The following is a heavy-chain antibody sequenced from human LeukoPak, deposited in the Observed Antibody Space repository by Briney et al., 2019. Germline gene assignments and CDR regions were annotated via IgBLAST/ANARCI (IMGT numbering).Heavy chain of an antibody. J-gene: IGHJ5*02. Sequence: GGSLRLSCAASGFTFSGSAMHWVRQASGKGLEWVGRIRSKANSYATAYAASVKGRFTISRDDSKNTVYLQMNSLKTEDTAVYYCTMQDGYCSSTSCPNWFDPWGQGTLVTVSS. CDR2: IRSKANSYAT. CDR1: GFTFSGSA. CDR3: TMQDGYCSSTSCPNWFDP. V-gene: IGHV3-73*01. D-gene: IGHD2-2*01.